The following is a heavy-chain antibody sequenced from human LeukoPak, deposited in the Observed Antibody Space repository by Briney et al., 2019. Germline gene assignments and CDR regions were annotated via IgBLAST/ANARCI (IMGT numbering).Heavy chain of an antibody. CDR1: GGTFSSYA. D-gene: IGHD3-3*01. Sequence: ASVKVSCKASGGTFSSYAISWVRQAPGQGLEWMGGIIPIFGTANYAQKFQGRVTITADESTSTAYMELSSLRSEDTAVYYCARGGITIFGVVIALDYWGQGTLLTVSS. V-gene: IGHV1-69*13. CDR2: IIPIFGTA. CDR3: ARGGITIFGVVIALDY. J-gene: IGHJ4*02.